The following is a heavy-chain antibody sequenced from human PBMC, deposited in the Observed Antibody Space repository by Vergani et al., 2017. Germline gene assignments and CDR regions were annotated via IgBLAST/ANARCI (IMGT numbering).Heavy chain of an antibody. V-gene: IGHV4-30-4*01. CDR3: VRDSWRSDLRGVYWFDT. CDR1: GASITSGDYY. D-gene: IGHD3-10*01. Sequence: QVQLPESGPGLTKPSQTLSLTCTVSGASITSGDYYWNWIRQTPGKGLEWIGYIYYRGSTFYNPSLKSRVTISEDTSKNQFSLKLISVTAADTAVYYCVRDSWRSDLRGVYWFDTWGQGTLVSVSS. CDR2: IYYRGST. J-gene: IGHJ5*02.